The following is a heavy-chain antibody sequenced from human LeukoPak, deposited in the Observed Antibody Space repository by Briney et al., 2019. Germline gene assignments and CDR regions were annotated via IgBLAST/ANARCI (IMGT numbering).Heavy chain of an antibody. V-gene: IGHV3-53*01. CDR3: AKVSIGDYYDSSGLLY. CDR1: GFTVSSNS. D-gene: IGHD3-22*01. Sequence: PGGSLRLSCTVSGFTVSSNSMSWVRQAPGKGLEWVSFIYSDNTHYSDSVKGRFTISRDNSKNTLYLQMNSLRAEDTAVYYCAKVSIGDYYDSSGLLYWGQGTLVTVSS. J-gene: IGHJ4*02. CDR2: IYSDNT.